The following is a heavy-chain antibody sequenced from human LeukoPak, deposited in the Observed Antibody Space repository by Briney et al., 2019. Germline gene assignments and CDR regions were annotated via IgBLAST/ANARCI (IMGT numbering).Heavy chain of an antibody. CDR2: IDSSGTI. CDR3: ARMIRTHFDY. D-gene: IGHD1-14*01. J-gene: IGHJ4*02. CDR1: GFTFSDYF. Sequence: PGGSLRLSCAASGFTFSDYFMSWIRQGPGKGLEWVSHIDSSGTIYYADSVKGRATISRDNAKNSLYLQMNSLRAEDTAVYYCARMIRTHFDYWGQGTLVTVSS. V-gene: IGHV3-11*04.